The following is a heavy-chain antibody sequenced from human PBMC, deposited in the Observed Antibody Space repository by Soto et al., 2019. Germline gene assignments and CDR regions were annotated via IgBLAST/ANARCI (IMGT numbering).Heavy chain of an antibody. CDR1: GFTFSSYA. CDR3: APNLTLLGTLAYGCAVDS. CDR2: ISANGRNT. V-gene: IGHV3-23*01. Sequence: EVHLLESGGNVVQPGGSLRLSCAASGFTFSSYAMNWVRQAPGTGLEWVSSISANGRNTYYSDSVKGRFTISRDRAKITASLESDIRRVEASATQGSAPNLTLLGTLAYGCAVDSWCPGTLVSVSS. J-gene: IGHJ4*02. D-gene: IGHD3-10*01.